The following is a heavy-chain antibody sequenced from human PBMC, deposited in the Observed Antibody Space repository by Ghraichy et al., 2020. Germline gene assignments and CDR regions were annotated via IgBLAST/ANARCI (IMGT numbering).Heavy chain of an antibody. CDR3: ASGGNIVVVPAAQDYYYYGIDV. V-gene: IGHV3-21*01. J-gene: IGHJ6*02. CDR2: ISSSSSYI. D-gene: IGHD2-2*01. CDR1: EFTFSSYS. Sequence: GGSLRLSCAASEFTFSSYSMNWVRQAPGKGLEWVSSISSSSSYIYYADSVKGRFTISRDNAKNSLYLQMNSLRAEDTAVYYCASGGNIVVVPAAQDYYYYGIDVWGQGTTVTVSS.